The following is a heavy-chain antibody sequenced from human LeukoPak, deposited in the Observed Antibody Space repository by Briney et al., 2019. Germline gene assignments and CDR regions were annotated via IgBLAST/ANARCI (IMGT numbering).Heavy chain of an antibody. CDR3: ARDGWSSGWYYFDY. Sequence: ASVKVSCKASGYTFTSYGISWVRQAPGQGLEWMGWISGYNGNTNYAQKLQGRVTMTTDTSTSTTYTELRSPRSDDTAVYYCARDGWSSGWYYFDYWGQGTLVTVSS. CDR1: GYTFTSYG. CDR2: ISGYNGNT. J-gene: IGHJ4*02. V-gene: IGHV1-18*01. D-gene: IGHD6-19*01.